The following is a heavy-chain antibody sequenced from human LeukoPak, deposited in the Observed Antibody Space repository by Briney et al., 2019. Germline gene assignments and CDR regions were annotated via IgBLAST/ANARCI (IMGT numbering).Heavy chain of an antibody. CDR1: GGTFSSYA. CDR3: ARGPFMIARQYYFDY. Sequence: SVKVSCKASGGTFSSYAISWVRQAPGQGLEWMGGIIPIFGTANYAQKFQGRVTITADESASTAYMELSSLRSEDTAVYYCARGPFMIARQYYFDYWGQGTLVTVSS. J-gene: IGHJ4*02. V-gene: IGHV1-69*13. D-gene: IGHD3-22*01. CDR2: IIPIFGTA.